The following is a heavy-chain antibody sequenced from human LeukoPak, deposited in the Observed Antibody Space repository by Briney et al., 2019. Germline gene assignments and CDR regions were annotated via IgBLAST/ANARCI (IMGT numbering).Heavy chain of an antibody. V-gene: IGHV3-72*01. CDR1: GFTFSDHY. Sequence: GGSLRLSCAASGFTFSDHYMAWVRQAPGKGLEWVGRSRNKVNSFYTEYAASVKGRFTISRDDSKNSLYLQMNSLKTVDTAVYYCAGGYVWGTYRDAFDMWSQGTMVTVSS. D-gene: IGHD3-16*02. CDR2: SRNKVNSFYT. CDR3: AGGYVWGTYRDAFDM. J-gene: IGHJ3*02.